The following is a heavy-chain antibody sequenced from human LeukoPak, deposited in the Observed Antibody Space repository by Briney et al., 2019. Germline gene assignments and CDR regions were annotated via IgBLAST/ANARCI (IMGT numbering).Heavy chain of an antibody. CDR3: ARGTTSRALDVSDI. CDR1: GFTFSSYA. V-gene: IGHV3-23*01. D-gene: IGHD1-7*01. J-gene: IGHJ3*02. Sequence: GGSLRLSCAASGFTFSSYAMSWVRQAPGKGLEWVSAISGSGGSTYYADSVKGRFTISRDNAKNSLYLQMNSMRAEDTAVYYCARGTTSRALDVSDIWGQGTMVTVSS. CDR2: ISGSGGST.